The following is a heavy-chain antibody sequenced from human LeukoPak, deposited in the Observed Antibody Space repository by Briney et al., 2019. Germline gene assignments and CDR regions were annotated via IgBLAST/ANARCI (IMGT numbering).Heavy chain of an antibody. V-gene: IGHV3-73*01. Sequence: GGSLRLSCAASGFTFSGSAMHWVRQASGKGLEWVGRIRSKSNSYATAYAALVKGRFTISRDDSKNTAYLQMNSLKTEDTAVYYCDSGSYSQHWGQGTLVTVSS. CDR2: IRSKSNSYAT. J-gene: IGHJ4*02. CDR1: GFTFSGSA. D-gene: IGHD1-26*01. CDR3: DSGSYSQH.